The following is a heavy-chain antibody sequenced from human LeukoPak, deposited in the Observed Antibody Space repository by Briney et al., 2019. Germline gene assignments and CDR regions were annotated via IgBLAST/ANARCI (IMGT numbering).Heavy chain of an antibody. CDR2: IRYDGSNK. CDR1: GFTFNTYG. Sequence: GGSLRLSCAASGFTFNTYGMHWVRQAPGKGLEWVAFIRYDGSNKYYADSAKGRFTISRDNSKNTLYLQMNSLRAEDTAVYYCAKNIWTEMATIYYYMDVWGKGTTVTVSS. V-gene: IGHV3-30*02. D-gene: IGHD5-24*01. J-gene: IGHJ6*03. CDR3: AKNIWTEMATIYYYMDV.